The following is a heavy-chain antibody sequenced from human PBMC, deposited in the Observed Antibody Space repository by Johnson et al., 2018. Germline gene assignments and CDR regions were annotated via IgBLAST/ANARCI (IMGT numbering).Heavy chain of an antibody. J-gene: IGHJ4*02. CDR1: GVTLSNFW. CDR3: TTLSY. CDR2: LRSESGGGTP. V-gene: IGHV3-15*01. Sequence: VQLVQSGGGLVKPGGSLRLSCAGSGVTLSNFWVSWVRQAPGKGLEWVGRLRSESGGGTPDYAAAVKDRFSISRDDSKNTVNLQMNSLKTEDTGFYYCTTLSYWGQGTPVTVSS.